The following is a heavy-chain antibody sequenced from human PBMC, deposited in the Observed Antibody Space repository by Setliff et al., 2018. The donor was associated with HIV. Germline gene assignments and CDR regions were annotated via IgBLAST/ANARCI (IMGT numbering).Heavy chain of an antibody. CDR3: ARNRVPSSL. CDR2: IYSSGST. Sequence: SETLSLTCTVSGGSISSHYWSWIRQPPGKGLEWIGSIYSSGSTNYNPSLKSRVTISLDTPKNQFSLKLNSVIAADTAVYYCARNRVPSSLWGQGTLVTVSS. CDR1: GGSISSHY. J-gene: IGHJ4*02. V-gene: IGHV4-59*11. D-gene: IGHD3-10*01.